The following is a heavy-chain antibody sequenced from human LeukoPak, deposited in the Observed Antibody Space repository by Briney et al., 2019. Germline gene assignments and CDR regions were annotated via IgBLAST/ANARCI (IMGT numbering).Heavy chain of an antibody. CDR1: GFTFSNYG. V-gene: IGHV3-30*02. J-gene: IGHJ5*02. D-gene: IGHD7-27*01. Sequence: TGGSLRLSCAASGFTFSNYGMHWVRQAPGKGLGWVAFIPYDGSTKSYADSVKGRFTISRDNSKNTLYLQMNSLRAEDTAVYYCAKTNTELGKNWFDPWGQGTLVTVSS. CDR3: AKTNTELGKNWFDP. CDR2: IPYDGSTK.